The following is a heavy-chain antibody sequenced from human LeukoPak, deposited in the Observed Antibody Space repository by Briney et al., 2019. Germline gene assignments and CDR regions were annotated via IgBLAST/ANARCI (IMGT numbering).Heavy chain of an antibody. J-gene: IGHJ4*02. CDR2: ISSSGNTR. CDR3: AKEARSGSYPYYFDF. D-gene: IGHD1-26*01. V-gene: IGHV3-11*01. Sequence: PGGSLRLSCAASGFTFSDYYMSWIRQAPGKGLEWVAYISSSGNTRYYADSVKGRFTISRDNAKNALYLQMNSLRAEDMALYYCAKEARSGSYPYYFDFWGQGTLVTVSS. CDR1: GFTFSDYY.